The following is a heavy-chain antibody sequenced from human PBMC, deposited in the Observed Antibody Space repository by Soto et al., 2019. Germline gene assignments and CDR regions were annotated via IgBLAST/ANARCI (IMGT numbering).Heavy chain of an antibody. Sequence: EVQLVESGGGLVQPGGSLRLSCAASGFTFGSYPMHWVRQAPGKGLEYVSAISTNGDSTFYANSVKGRFTISRDNSKNTLYLQMGSLRAEDMGGYYCALEVMSRPIWVFDYWGQGTLVTSSS. V-gene: IGHV3-64*01. CDR3: ALEVMSRPIWVFDY. J-gene: IGHJ4*02. CDR2: ISTNGDST. CDR1: GFTFGSYP. D-gene: IGHD2-21*01.